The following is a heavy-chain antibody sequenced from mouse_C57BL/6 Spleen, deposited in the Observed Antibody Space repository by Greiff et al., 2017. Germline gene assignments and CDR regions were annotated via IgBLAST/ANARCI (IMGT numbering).Heavy chain of an antibody. CDR1: GFTFSSYG. D-gene: IGHD1-3*01. Sequence: EVLLVESGGDLVKPGGSLTLSCAASGFTFSSYGMSWVRQTPDKRLEWVATISSGGSYTYYPDSVKGRFTISRDNAKNTLYLQMSSLESEDTAMYYCERKEWGVGAMDYWGQGTSVTVSS. J-gene: IGHJ4*01. CDR2: ISSGGSYT. V-gene: IGHV5-6*01. CDR3: ERKEWGVGAMDY.